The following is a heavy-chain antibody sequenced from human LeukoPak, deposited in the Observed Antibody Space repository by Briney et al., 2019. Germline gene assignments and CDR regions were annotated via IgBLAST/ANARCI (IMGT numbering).Heavy chain of an antibody. CDR2: MSYDGNHK. Sequence: GGSLRLSCAASGFTFSSYAMHWVRQAPGQGLEWVTLMSYDGNHKYYADSVKGRFTISRDNSKNTLYLQMNSLRAEDTAVYYCARGQLYATSWYFDYWGQGTLVTVSS. CDR3: ARGQLYATSWYFDY. CDR1: GFTFSSYA. J-gene: IGHJ4*02. D-gene: IGHD2-2*01. V-gene: IGHV3-30-3*01.